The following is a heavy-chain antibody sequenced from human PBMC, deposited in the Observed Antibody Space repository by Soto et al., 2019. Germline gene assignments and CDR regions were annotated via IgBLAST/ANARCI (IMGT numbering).Heavy chain of an antibody. CDR2: SSNKVNSYAT. CDR3: ATLPNVDGGVGGRYFDL. J-gene: IGHJ2*01. V-gene: IGHV3-73*01. D-gene: IGHD4-17*01. CDR1: GFTFTVSA. Sequence: PAGSLTLSCAASGFTFTVSAVHWVRQASGKGLEWIGRSSNKVNSYATVYPASVRGRFRLSRDDSKNTAYLQMNSLRTDDTAVYYCATLPNVDGGVGGRYFDLWGRGTLVTVSS.